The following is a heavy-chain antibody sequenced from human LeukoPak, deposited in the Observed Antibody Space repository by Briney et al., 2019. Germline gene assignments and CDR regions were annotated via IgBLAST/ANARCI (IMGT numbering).Heavy chain of an antibody. CDR1: GFTFSSYW. V-gene: IGHV3-7*05. J-gene: IGHJ4*02. D-gene: IGHD2-2*01. CDR3: ARALGDYCSSTSCHYFDY. Sequence: GGSLRLSCAASGFTFSSYWMSWVRQAPGKGLEWVANIKQDGSKKYYVDSVKGRFTISRDNAKHSLYPQMNSLRVEDTAVYYCARALGDYCSSTSCHYFDYWGQGTLVTVSS. CDR2: IKQDGSKK.